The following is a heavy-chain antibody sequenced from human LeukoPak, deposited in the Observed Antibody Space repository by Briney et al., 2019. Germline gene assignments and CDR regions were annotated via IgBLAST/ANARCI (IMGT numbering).Heavy chain of an antibody. V-gene: IGHV3-23*01. CDR2: ISGSGGST. Sequence: PGGSLRLSCAAPGFTFSSYAMSWVRQAPGKGLEWVSAISGSGGSTYYADSVKGRFTISRDNSKNTLYLQMNSLRAEDTAVYYCAKDLIAAAGPGWFDPWGQGTLVTVSS. CDR1: GFTFSSYA. J-gene: IGHJ5*02. D-gene: IGHD6-13*01. CDR3: AKDLIAAAGPGWFDP.